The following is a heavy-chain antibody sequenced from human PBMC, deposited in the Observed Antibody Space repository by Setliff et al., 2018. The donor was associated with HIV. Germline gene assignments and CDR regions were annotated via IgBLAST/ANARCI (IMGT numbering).Heavy chain of an antibody. J-gene: IGHJ6*03. Sequence: SVKVSCKASGYSFSKYGISWVRQAPGQGLEWMGGIIPILGEAKYAQKFQGTVTITADKSTSTVYMELSSLKSEDTAVYYCASAYDYYMDVWGKGTTVTVSS. CDR3: ASAYDYYMDV. CDR2: IIPILGEA. CDR1: GYSFSKYG. V-gene: IGHV1-69*10.